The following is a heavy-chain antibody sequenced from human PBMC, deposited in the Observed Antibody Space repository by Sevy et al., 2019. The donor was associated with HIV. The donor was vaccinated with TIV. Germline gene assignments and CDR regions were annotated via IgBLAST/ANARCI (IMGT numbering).Heavy chain of an antibody. J-gene: IGHJ6*02. CDR1: GFTFSKYW. D-gene: IGHD3-3*01. CDR3: AREGVDFWSGPVDYYYGMDV. V-gene: IGHV3-74*01. CDR2: INGDGNSP. Sequence: GGSLRLSCEVSGFTFSKYWMHWVRQAPGKGLVWVSRINGDGNSPIYADSVQGRFTISRDNAKNTLFLQMNSLRAEDTGIYYCAREGVDFWSGPVDYYYGMDVWGQGTTVTGSS.